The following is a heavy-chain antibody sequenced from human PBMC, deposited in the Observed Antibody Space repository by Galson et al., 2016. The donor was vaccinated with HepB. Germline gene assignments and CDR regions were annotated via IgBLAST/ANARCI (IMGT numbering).Heavy chain of an antibody. CDR3: ARWISSSSNWFDL. CDR2: VNHDGGT. CDR1: GASFSGYF. Sequence: ETLSLTCEVNGASFSGYFWSWIRQAPGKGLEWIAEVNHDGGTNYNPSLQARVSISVDTSKTQSSLKVNSVTAADTTVYYCARWISSSSNWFDLWGQGTLVIVSS. J-gene: IGHJ5*02. D-gene: IGHD2-2*01. V-gene: IGHV4-34*01.